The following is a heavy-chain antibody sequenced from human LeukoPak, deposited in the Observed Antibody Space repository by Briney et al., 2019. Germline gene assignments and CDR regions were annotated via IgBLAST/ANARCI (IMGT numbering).Heavy chain of an antibody. CDR1: GGTFSSYA. D-gene: IGHD2-8*01. V-gene: IGHV1-69*05. Sequence: SVKVSCKASGGTFSSYAISWVRQAPGQGLEWMGGIIPIFGTANYAQKFQGRVTITTDESTSTAYMELSSLRSEDTAVYYCARDESRMGDWYFDLWGRGTLVTVSS. CDR3: ARDESRMGDWYFDL. CDR2: IIPIFGTA. J-gene: IGHJ2*01.